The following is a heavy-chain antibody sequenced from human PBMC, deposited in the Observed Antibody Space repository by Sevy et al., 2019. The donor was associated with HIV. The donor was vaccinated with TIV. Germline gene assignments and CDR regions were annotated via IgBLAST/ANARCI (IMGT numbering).Heavy chain of an antibody. CDR1: GFTFSSYS. J-gene: IGHJ4*01. Sequence: GGSLRLSCAASGFTFSSYSMNWVRQAPGKGLEWVSYISSSSSTIYYADSVKGRFTISRDNAKNSLYLQMNSLRDEDTAVYYCASCYGHYDGSQFDYWGQGTLVTVSS. CDR2: ISSSSSTI. CDR3: ASCYGHYDGSQFDY. D-gene: IGHD4-17*01. V-gene: IGHV3-48*02.